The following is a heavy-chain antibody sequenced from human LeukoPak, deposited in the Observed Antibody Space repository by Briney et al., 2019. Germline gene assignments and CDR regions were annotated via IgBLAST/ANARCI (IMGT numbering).Heavy chain of an antibody. CDR3: ARDQRYYDFWSGSQGGAFDI. V-gene: IGHV1-69*13. CDR1: GGTFSSYA. Sequence: SVKVSCKASGGTFSSYAISWVRQAPGQGLEWMGGIIPIFGTANYAQKFQGRVTITADESTSTAYMELSSLRSEHTAVYYCARDQRYYDFWSGSQGGAFDIWGQGTMVTVSS. CDR2: IIPIFGTA. D-gene: IGHD3-3*01. J-gene: IGHJ3*02.